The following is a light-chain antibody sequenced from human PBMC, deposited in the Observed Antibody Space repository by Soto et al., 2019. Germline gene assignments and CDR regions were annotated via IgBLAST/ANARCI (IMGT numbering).Light chain of an antibody. CDR1: QNINGY. V-gene: IGKV1-5*03. Sequence: DIQWTQSPSTLSASVGDRVTITCRASQNINGYLAWYQQKPGKAPKLLIYWASSLISGVPSRFTGGESGTEFTLTISSLQPDDFATYYCQQYSAYPLTFGGGTKV. CDR2: WAS. CDR3: QQYSAYPLT. J-gene: IGKJ4*01.